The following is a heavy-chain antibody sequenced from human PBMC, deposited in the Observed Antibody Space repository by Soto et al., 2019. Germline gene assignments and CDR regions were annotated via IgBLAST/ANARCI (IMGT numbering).Heavy chain of an antibody. V-gene: IGHV3-30*18. J-gene: IGHJ4*02. CDR2: ISYDGSHK. CDR3: AKDNGYVKHSYASD. D-gene: IGHD5-12*01. Sequence: QVQLVESGGGVVQPGRSLRLSCAASGFTFSSYGMHWVRQAPGKGLEWLAVISYDGSHKSYTDSVKGRFTISRDNSKNTLYLQMNSLRAEDMAVYYCAKDNGYVKHSYASDWGQGTLVTVSS. CDR1: GFTFSSYG.